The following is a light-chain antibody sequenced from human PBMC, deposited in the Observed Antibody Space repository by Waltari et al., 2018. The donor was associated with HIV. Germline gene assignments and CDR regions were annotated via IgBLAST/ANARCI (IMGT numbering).Light chain of an antibody. J-gene: IGLJ3*02. CDR3: CSYAGTYTYVL. CDR2: EVI. CDR1: SSDVGGYDS. V-gene: IGLV2-11*01. Sequence: QSALTQPRSVSGSPGQSVTISCTGTSSDVGGYDSVSWSLQHPGKVPKLIIDEVIKRPSGVPDRFSGSKSGNTASLTSSGLQTEDEADYCGCSYAGTYTYVLFGGGTKLTVL.